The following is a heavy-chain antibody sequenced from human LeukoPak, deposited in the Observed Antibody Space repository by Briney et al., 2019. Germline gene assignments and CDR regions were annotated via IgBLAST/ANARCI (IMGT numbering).Heavy chain of an antibody. CDR2: ISSDGGST. Sequence: PGGSLRLSCAASGFTFSSYAMHWVRQAPGRGLEYVSAISSDGGSTYYANSVKGRLTISRDNSKNTLYLQMGSLRAEDMAVYYCARATLLYPVGSYSKGAFDIWGQGTMVTVSS. J-gene: IGHJ3*02. D-gene: IGHD4-11*01. CDR3: ARATLLYPVGSYSKGAFDI. V-gene: IGHV3-64*01. CDR1: GFTFSSYA.